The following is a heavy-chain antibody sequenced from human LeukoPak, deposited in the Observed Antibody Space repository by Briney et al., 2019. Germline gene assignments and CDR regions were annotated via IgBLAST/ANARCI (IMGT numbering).Heavy chain of an antibody. D-gene: IGHD6-13*01. Sequence: TSQTLSLTCTVSGGSISSGSYYWGWIRQPPGKGLEWIGSIYHSGSTYYNPSLKSRVTISVDTSKNQFSLKLSSVTAADTAVYYCARDQGQQLPPNPRAANWFDPWGQGTLVTVSS. CDR1: GGSISSGSYY. CDR3: ARDQGQQLPPNPRAANWFDP. V-gene: IGHV4-39*07. J-gene: IGHJ5*02. CDR2: IYHSGST.